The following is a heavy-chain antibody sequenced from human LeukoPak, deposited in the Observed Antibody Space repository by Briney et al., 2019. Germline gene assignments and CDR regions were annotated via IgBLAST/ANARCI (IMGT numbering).Heavy chain of an antibody. CDR1: GFTFSSYA. CDR3: AKDFASSWSDY. D-gene: IGHD6-13*01. Sequence: GGSLRLSCAASGFTFSSYAMSWVRQAPGRGLEWVSGISGSGGSTYYADSVKGRFTISRDNSKNTLYLQMNSLRAEDTAVYYCAKDFASSWSDYWGQGTLVTVSS. CDR2: ISGSGGST. V-gene: IGHV3-23*01. J-gene: IGHJ4*02.